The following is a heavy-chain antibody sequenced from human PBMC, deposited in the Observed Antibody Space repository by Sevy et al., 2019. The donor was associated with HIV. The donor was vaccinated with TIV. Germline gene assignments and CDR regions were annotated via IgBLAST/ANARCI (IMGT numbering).Heavy chain of an antibody. CDR2: LSAYHGNT. CDR1: DYTFSTQG. D-gene: IGHD3-22*01. CDR3: ARDWAPGYYYDAIGVKRDYYFDY. V-gene: IGHV1-18*01. Sequence: ASVKVSCKASDYTFSTQGFNWVRQAPGQGLEWMGWLSAYHGNTKYAQKFQGRVTMTTDTSTSTAYMELRSLTSDDTAVYYCARDWAPGYYYDAIGVKRDYYFDYWGQGTLVTVSS. J-gene: IGHJ4*02.